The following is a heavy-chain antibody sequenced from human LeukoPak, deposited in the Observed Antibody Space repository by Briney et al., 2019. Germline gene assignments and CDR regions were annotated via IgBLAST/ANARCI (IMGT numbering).Heavy chain of an antibody. CDR1: GYTFTGYY. D-gene: IGHD3-22*01. CDR3: ANLNEPLSYYYDSSGIDFDY. Sequence: ASVKVSCKASGYTFTGYYMHWVRQAPGQGLEWMGRINPNSGGTNYAQKFQGRVTMTRDTSISTAYMELNRLRSDDTAVYYCANLNEPLSYYYDSSGIDFDYWGQGTLVTVSS. CDR2: INPNSGGT. J-gene: IGHJ4*02. V-gene: IGHV1-2*06.